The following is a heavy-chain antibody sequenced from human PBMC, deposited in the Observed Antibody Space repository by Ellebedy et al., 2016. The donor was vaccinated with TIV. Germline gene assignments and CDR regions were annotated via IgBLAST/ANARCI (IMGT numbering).Heavy chain of an antibody. CDR3: ARGEEIGSLGDPFDI. CDR1: GFTFSTYA. D-gene: IGHD1-26*01. Sequence: PGGSLRLSCAASGFTFSTYAMHWVRPAPGKGLAWVAAITYDGSHKYYADSVKGRYAFSRDNSKNTLYLQMNSLRPEDTAVYYCARGEEIGSLGDPFDIWGQGTMVTLSS. V-gene: IGHV3-30*09. CDR2: ITYDGSHK. J-gene: IGHJ3*02.